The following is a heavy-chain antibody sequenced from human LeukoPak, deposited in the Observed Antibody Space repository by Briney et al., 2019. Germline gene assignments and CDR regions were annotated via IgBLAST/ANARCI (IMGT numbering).Heavy chain of an antibody. D-gene: IGHD3-16*02. CDR2: INTDGSST. V-gene: IGHV3-74*01. J-gene: IGHJ4*02. Sequence: PGGSLRLSCAASGFTFSSYWMHWVRQAPGKGLVWVSRINTDGSSTNYADSVKGRFTISRDNAKNTLYLQMNSLRAEDTAVYYCARVWRSYRFYVGSWGRGTLVTVSS. CDR3: ARVWRSYRFYVGS. CDR1: GFTFSSYW.